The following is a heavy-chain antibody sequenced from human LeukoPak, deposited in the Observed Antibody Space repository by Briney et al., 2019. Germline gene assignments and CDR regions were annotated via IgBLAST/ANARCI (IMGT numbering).Heavy chain of an antibody. V-gene: IGHV4-59*01. CDR3: ARVGYYYGSGSVDP. J-gene: IGHJ5*02. D-gene: IGHD3-10*01. CDR2: IYYSGST. Sequence: SETLSLTCTVSGGSISSYYWSWIRQPPGKGLEWIGYIYYSGSTNYNPSLKSRVTISVDTSKNQFSLKLSSVTAADTAVYYCARVGYYYGSGSVDPWGQGTLVTVPS. CDR1: GGSISSYY.